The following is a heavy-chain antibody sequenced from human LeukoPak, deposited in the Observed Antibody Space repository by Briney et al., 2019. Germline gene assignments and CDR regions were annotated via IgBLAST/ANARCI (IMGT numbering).Heavy chain of an antibody. J-gene: IGHJ4*02. CDR3: ARLEYYYQHRFDF. Sequence: SETLSLTCTVSGDSITTTSYSWGWIRQPPGKGLEWIGRVYYSGTTYYNPSLKSRVTISIDTSKNQFSLKLSSVTAADTAVYYCARLEYYYQHRFDFWGQGTLVTVSS. CDR1: GDSITTTSYS. V-gene: IGHV4-39*01. D-gene: IGHD3-10*01. CDR2: VYYSGTT.